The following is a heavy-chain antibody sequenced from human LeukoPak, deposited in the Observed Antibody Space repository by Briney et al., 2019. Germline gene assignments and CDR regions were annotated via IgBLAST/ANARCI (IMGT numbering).Heavy chain of an antibody. CDR1: GFTFSNYW. J-gene: IGHJ4*02. V-gene: IGHV3-7*01. Sequence: GGSLRLSCAASGFTFSNYWMSWVRQAPGKGLEWVANIKQDGSEKYYVDSVKGRFTISKDNAKNSLYLQMNSLRVEDTAVYYCARVSLAAAAYSDWGQGTLVTVS. CDR3: ARVSLAAAAYSD. D-gene: IGHD6-13*01. CDR2: IKQDGSEK.